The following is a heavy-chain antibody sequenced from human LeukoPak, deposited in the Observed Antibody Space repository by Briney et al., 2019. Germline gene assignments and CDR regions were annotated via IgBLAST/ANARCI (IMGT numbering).Heavy chain of an antibody. Sequence: GGSLRLSCAASGFTFTSFSFNWVRQAPGKGLEWVSSINTVATYIYYADSVRGRFTISRDNAKNSVYLQMDSLRAEDTGVYYCARLRRNGDSGGFYYYYDYWGQGTLVTVSS. J-gene: IGHJ4*02. CDR1: GFTFTSFS. CDR3: ARLRRNGDSGGFYYYYDY. V-gene: IGHV3-21*01. CDR2: INTVATYI. D-gene: IGHD3-22*01.